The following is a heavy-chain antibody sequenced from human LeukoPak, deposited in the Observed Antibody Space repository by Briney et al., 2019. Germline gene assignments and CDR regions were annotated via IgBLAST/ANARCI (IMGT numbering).Heavy chain of an antibody. Sequence: ASVKVSCKASGYSFTSSYIHWVRQAPGQGLEWMGIINPSGGSTSYAQKFQGRVTMTRDTSISTAYMELSRLRSDDTAVYYCARDDYSLSGGDYWGQGTLVTVSS. V-gene: IGHV1-46*01. CDR1: GYSFTSSY. J-gene: IGHJ4*02. CDR2: INPSGGST. CDR3: ARDDYSLSGGDY. D-gene: IGHD2/OR15-2a*01.